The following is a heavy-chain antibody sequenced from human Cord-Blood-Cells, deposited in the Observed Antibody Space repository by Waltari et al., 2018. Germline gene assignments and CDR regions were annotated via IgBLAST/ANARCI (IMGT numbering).Heavy chain of an antibody. CDR1: GYTFTSYD. J-gene: IGHJ4*02. V-gene: IGHV1-8*03. CDR2: MNPTSGST. Sequence: QVQLVQSGAEVKKPGASVKVSCKASGYTFTSYDINWVRQATGQGLEWIGWMNPTSGSTSYADKFQGRSTITRNTSISTAYMELSSLRSEDTAVYYCARGLKFIAAAVYWGQGTLVTVSS. D-gene: IGHD6-13*01. CDR3: ARGLKFIAAAVY.